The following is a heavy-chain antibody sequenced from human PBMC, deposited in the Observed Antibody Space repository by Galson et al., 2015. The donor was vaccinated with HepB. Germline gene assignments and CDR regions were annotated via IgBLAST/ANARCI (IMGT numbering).Heavy chain of an antibody. CDR2: ISSNGGSA. CDR3: ARRGIAAAGRPFDY. Sequence: SLRLSCAASGFTFSSYAMHWVRQAPGRGLEYVSAISSNGGSAYYANSVKGRFTISRDNSKNTLYLQMGSLRAEDMAVYYCARRGIAAAGRPFDYWGQGTLVTVSS. D-gene: IGHD6-13*01. CDR1: GFTFSSYA. V-gene: IGHV3-64*01. J-gene: IGHJ4*02.